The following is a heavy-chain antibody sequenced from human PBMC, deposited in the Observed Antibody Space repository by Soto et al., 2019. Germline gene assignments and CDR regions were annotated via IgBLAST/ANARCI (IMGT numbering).Heavy chain of an antibody. Sequence: PSQTLSLTCAISGNSASTNSAAGNWFRQSPSRGLEWLGRTYYRSKWYNEYALSVKSRITINPDTSKNQFSLQLNSVTPDDTAGYYCAREYSAGWSTWGQGTLVTVSS. CDR1: GNSASTNSAA. CDR3: AREYSAGWST. V-gene: IGHV6-1*01. J-gene: IGHJ4*02. D-gene: IGHD6-19*01. CDR2: TYYRSKWYN.